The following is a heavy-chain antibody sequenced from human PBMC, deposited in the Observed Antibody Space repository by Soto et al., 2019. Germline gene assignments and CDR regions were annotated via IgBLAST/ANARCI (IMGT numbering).Heavy chain of an antibody. CDR1: GFTFSSYG. CDR3: AKAADSLTDMDV. J-gene: IGHJ6*02. D-gene: IGHD3-9*01. CDR2: ISYDGSNK. V-gene: IGHV3-30*18. Sequence: QVQLVESGGGVVQPGRSLRLSCAASGFTFSSYGMHWVRQAPGKGLEWVAVISYDGSNKYYADSVKGRFTISRDNSKNTLYLQMNSLRAEDTAVYYCAKAADSLTDMDVWGQGTTVTVSS.